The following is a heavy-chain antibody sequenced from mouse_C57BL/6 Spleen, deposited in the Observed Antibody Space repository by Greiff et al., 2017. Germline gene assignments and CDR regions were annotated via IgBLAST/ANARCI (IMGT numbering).Heavy chain of an antibody. CDR2: ISGGGGNT. D-gene: IGHD2-5*01. V-gene: IGHV5-9*01. J-gene: IGHJ2*01. CDR3: ARHSNYDYFDY. CDR1: GFTFSSYT. Sequence: EVQLQESGGGLVKPAGSLQLSCAASGFTFSSYTMSWVRQTPEKRLEWVATISGGGGNTYYPDSVKGRFPISRDNAKNTLYLQMSSLRSEDTALYYCARHSNYDYFDYWGQGTTLTVSS.